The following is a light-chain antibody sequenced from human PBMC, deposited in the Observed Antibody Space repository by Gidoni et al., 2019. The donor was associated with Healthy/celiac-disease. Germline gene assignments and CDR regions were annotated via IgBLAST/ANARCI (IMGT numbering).Light chain of an antibody. J-gene: IGKJ2*01. CDR1: QSISSY. CDR2: AAS. CDR3: QQSYSTPHT. V-gene: IGKV1-39*01. Sequence: DIQMTQSPSSLSASVGDRITITGRTSQSISSYLNWYQQKPGKAPKVLIYAASSLQSGVPSRFSGSGSGTDFTLTISSLQPEDFATYYCQQSYSTPHTFGQGTKLEIK.